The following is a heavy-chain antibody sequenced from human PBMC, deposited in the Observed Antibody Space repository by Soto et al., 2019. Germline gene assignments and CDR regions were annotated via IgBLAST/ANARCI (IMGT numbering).Heavy chain of an antibody. V-gene: IGHV1-46*01. J-gene: IGHJ4*02. CDR2: INPAGGTT. CDR1: GYSFTSTY. Sequence: QVQLVQSGAEVKKPGASVRISCRASGYSFTSTYVHWVRQAPGQGPEWMGIINPAGGTTYYAQKFKGRLPITSDTSTDTFFRDLNDLTSEYPAFFFCPLKVVPYYDNWGQGPLLPVSS. CDR3: PLKVVPYYDN.